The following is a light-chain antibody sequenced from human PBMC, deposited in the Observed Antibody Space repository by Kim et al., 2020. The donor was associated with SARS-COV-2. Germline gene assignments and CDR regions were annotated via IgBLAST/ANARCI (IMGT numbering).Light chain of an antibody. CDR2: SNN. CDR1: SSNIGSNT. CDR3: AAWDDSLNGVV. V-gene: IGLV1-44*01. J-gene: IGLJ2*01. Sequence: LTQPPSASGTPGQRVTISCSGSSSNIGSNTVNWYQQLPGTAPKLLIYSNNQRPSGVPDRFSGSKSGTSASLAISGLQSEDEADYYCAAWDDSLNGVVFGGGTQVTVL.